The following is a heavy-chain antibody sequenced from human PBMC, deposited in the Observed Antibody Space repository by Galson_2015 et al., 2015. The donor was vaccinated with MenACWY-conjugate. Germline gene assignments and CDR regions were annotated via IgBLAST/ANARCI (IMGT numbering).Heavy chain of an antibody. V-gene: IGHV1-18*01. Sequence: SVKASCKASGYTFTAHDIHWVRQAPGRPAPGHGLEWLGWINAFNGHTNYKANFQGRVTLTTDTSTSTAYMELRSLRSDDTAVYYCTRRELRSGWYMYDSWGQGTLVTVSA. CDR1: GYTFTAHD. J-gene: IGHJ4*02. CDR3: TRRELRSGWYMYDS. D-gene: IGHD6-19*01. CDR2: INAFNGHT.